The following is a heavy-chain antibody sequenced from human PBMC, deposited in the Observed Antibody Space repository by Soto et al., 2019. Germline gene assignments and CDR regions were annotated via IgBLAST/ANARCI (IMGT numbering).Heavy chain of an antibody. J-gene: IGHJ6*02. V-gene: IGHV4-31*03. D-gene: IGHD1-26*01. CDR2: IYYSGST. CDR3: ARESEVGNYYGMDV. Sequence: QVQLQESGPGLVKPSQTLSLTCTVSGGSISSGGYYWSWIRQHPGKGLEWIGYIYYSGSTYYNPSLTSRVTISVDTSKNQFSLKLSSVTAADTAVYYCARESEVGNYYGMDVWGQGTTVTVSS. CDR1: GGSISSGGYY.